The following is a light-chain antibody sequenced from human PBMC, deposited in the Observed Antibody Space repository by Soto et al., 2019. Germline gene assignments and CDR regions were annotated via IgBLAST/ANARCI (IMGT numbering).Light chain of an antibody. CDR3: KSYAGSNTYV. V-gene: IGLV2-8*01. Sequence: QSALTQPPPASGSPGQSVTISCTGTRNNIGAYEFVSWYQHHPGKAPKLIIYEVVQRPSGVPDRFSGSKSGNTASLTVSGLQAADEAYYYCKSYAGSNTYVFGTGTKVTGL. CDR2: EVV. CDR1: RNNIGAYEF. J-gene: IGLJ1*01.